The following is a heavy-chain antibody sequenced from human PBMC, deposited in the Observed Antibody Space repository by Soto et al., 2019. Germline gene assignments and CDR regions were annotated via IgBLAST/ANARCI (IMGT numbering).Heavy chain of an antibody. V-gene: IGHV3-21*01. CDR3: ARDQPGYSYGYGLGY. CDR2: ITSNSSYI. Sequence: EVQLVESGGGLVKPGGSLRLSCAASGFTFSSYNMNWVRQAPGKGLEWVSSITSNSSYISYADSVKGRYTISRDNAKNSLYLQMNSLRAEDTAVYYCARDQPGYSYGYGLGYWGQGTLVTVSS. J-gene: IGHJ4*02. CDR1: GFTFSSYN. D-gene: IGHD5-18*01.